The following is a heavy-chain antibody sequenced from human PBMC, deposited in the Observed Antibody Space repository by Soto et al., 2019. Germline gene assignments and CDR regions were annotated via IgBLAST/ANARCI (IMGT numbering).Heavy chain of an antibody. CDR1: GFPFSTYW. D-gene: IGHD3-10*01. Sequence: TGGSLRLSCAASGFPFSTYWMTWVRQAPGKGLEWVATIKQDGSQKYYLDSVKGRFTISRDNAKNSLCLQMNSLTAEDTALYYCVTDIGYGSNWGQGTLVTVSS. V-gene: IGHV3-7*01. CDR2: IKQDGSQK. J-gene: IGHJ4*02. CDR3: VTDIGYGSN.